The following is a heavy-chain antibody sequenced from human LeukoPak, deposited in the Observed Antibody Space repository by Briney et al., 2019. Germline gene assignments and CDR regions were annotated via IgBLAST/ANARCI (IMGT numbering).Heavy chain of an antibody. J-gene: IGHJ5*02. CDR2: ISYDGSNK. D-gene: IGHD2-15*01. CDR1: GFTFSDYA. CDR3: AKLGMVAAGGFDP. V-gene: IGHV3-30*04. Sequence: AGGSLRLSCAASGFTFSDYAMHWVRQAPGKGLEWVAVISYDGSNKYYADSVKGRFTISRDNSKNTLYLQMNSLRAEDTAVYYCAKLGMVAAGGFDPWGQGTLVTVSS.